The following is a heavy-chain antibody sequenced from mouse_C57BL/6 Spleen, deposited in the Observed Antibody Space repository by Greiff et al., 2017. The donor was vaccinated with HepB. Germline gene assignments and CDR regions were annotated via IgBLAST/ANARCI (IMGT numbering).Heavy chain of an antibody. CDR3: ARHEVAPYAMDY. CDR2: IWSDGST. CDR1: GFSLTSYG. Sequence: VQLQQSGPGLVAPSQSLSITCTVSGFSLTSYGLHWVRQPPGKGLEWLVVIWSDGSTTYNSALKSRLSISKDNSKSQVFLKMNSLQTDDTAMYYCARHEVAPYAMDYWGQGTSVTVSS. J-gene: IGHJ4*01. D-gene: IGHD1-1*01. V-gene: IGHV2-6-1*01.